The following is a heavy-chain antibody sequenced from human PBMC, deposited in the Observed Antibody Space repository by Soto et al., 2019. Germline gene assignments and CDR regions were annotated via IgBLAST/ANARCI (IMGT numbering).Heavy chain of an antibody. CDR1: GYSVTSYW. Sequence: PGESLKISCKGSGYSVTSYWIGWVRQMPGKGLEWMGIIYPGDSDTRYSPSFQGQVTISADKSISTAYLQWSSLKASDTAMYYCARTSAGGKYYYGMDVWGQGTTVTVS. J-gene: IGHJ6*02. V-gene: IGHV5-51*01. CDR2: IYPGDSDT. D-gene: IGHD6-13*01. CDR3: ARTSAGGKYYYGMDV.